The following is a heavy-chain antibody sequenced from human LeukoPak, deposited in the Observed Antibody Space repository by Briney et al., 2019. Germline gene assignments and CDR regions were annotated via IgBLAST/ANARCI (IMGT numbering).Heavy chain of an antibody. CDR3: ARDSAPGDTYGLLGIDS. CDR2: MNPNSGNT. V-gene: IGHV1-8*01. J-gene: IGHJ4*02. CDR1: GYTFTSYD. D-gene: IGHD5-18*01. Sequence: GASVKVSCKASGYTFTSYDINWVRQATGQGLEWMGWMNPNSGNTGYAQKFHGRVTMTRETSISTAYMELRRLRSDDTAVYYCARDSAPGDTYGLLGIDSWGQGTLVTVSS.